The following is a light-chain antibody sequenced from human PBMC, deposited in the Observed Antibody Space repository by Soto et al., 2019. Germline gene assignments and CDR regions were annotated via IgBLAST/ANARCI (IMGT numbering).Light chain of an antibody. CDR1: QGISSY. CDR3: QKYNSAPPYT. J-gene: IGKJ2*01. Sequence: DIQMTQSPSSLSASVGDRVTITCRASQGISSYLTWYQQKPGKVPKLLIYAASTLQSGVPSRFRGSGSGTDFTLTISSLQPEDVATYYYQKYNSAPPYTVGQGTKMEIK. CDR2: AAS. V-gene: IGKV1-27*01.